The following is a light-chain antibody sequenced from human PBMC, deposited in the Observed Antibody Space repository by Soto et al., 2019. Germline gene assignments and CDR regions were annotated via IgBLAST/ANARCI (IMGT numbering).Light chain of an antibody. V-gene: IGLV2-14*01. J-gene: IGLJ1*01. CDR1: SNDVGGFNY. CDR3: CSYAGTVAYV. Sequence: QSALTQPASVSGSPGQSIAISCTGSSNDVGGFNYVSWYQQHPGKAPKLIIYEVDHRPPGVSDRFSGSKSGNTASLTISGLQAEDEADYFRCSYAGTVAYVFGTGTKVTVL. CDR2: EVD.